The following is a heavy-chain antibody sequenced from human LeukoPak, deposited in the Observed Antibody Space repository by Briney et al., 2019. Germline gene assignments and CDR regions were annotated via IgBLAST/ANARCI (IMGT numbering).Heavy chain of an antibody. CDR2: ISSSSSYI. D-gene: IGHD6-19*01. CDR3: ARDPSGWYSWFQGDFDY. Sequence: GGSLRLSCADSGFTFSSYWMTWVRQAPGKGLEWVSSISSSSSYIYYADSVKGRFTISRDNAKNSLYLQMNSLRAEDTAVYYCARDPSGWYSWFQGDFDYWGQGTLVTVSS. CDR1: GFTFSSYW. V-gene: IGHV3-21*01. J-gene: IGHJ4*02.